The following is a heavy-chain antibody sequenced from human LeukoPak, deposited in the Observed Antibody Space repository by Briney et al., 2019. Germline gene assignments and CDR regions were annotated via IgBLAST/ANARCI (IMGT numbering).Heavy chain of an antibody. CDR2: ISAYNGNT. D-gene: IGHD4-23*01. V-gene: IGHV1-18*01. Sequence: ASVKVSCKASGYTFTSYGISWVRQAPGQGLEWMGWISAYNGNTNYAQKLQGRVTMTTDTSTSTAYMELRSLRSDDTAVYYCARVEYGGKYYYYMDVWGKGTTVTISS. CDR1: GYTFTSYG. J-gene: IGHJ6*03. CDR3: ARVEYGGKYYYYMDV.